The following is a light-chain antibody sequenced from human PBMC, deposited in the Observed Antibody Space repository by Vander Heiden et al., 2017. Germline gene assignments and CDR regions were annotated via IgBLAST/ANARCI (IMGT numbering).Light chain of an antibody. J-gene: IGKJ2*01. CDR3: QQYYSIPPT. CDR1: PRVFYSSNNKKY. V-gene: IGKV4-1*01. Sequence: DIVMTQSPDSLAVSLGERATINCKSSPRVFYSSNNKKYVAWYQQKPGQPPKLLIDWASTRASGVHDRFSGSGSETDFTLTITSLQAEDVAVYYCQQYYSIPPTFGQGTKLEI. CDR2: WAS.